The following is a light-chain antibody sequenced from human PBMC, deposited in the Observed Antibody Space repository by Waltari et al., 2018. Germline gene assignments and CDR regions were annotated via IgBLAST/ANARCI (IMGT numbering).Light chain of an antibody. CDR2: EVT. CDR1: SSDVDVYNY. Sequence: QSALTQPRSVSGSPGQSVTVSCTGTSSDVDVYNYVSWYQQYPGKAPKLLIYEVTERPSGGPDRFSGAKSGNSASLTISGLRADDEADYYCCSYAGSYTFDVVFGGGTKLTVL. J-gene: IGLJ2*01. CDR3: CSYAGSYTFDVV. V-gene: IGLV2-11*01.